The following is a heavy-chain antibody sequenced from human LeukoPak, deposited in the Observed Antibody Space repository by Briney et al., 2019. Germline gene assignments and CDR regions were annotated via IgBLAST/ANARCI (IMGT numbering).Heavy chain of an antibody. V-gene: IGHV1-24*01. Sequence: ASVKVSCKVSGYTLTELSMHWVRQAPGKGLEWTGGFDPEDGETIYAQKFQGRVTMTEDTSTDTAYMELSSLRSEDTAVYYCATDFPLAAAITYAEYFQHWGQGTLVTVSS. D-gene: IGHD6-13*01. CDR2: FDPEDGET. J-gene: IGHJ1*01. CDR3: ATDFPLAAAITYAEYFQH. CDR1: GYTLTELS.